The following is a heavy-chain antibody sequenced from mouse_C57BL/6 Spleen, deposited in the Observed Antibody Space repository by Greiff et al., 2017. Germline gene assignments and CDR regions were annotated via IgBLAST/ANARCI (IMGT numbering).Heavy chain of an antibody. CDR2: FHPYNDDT. V-gene: IGHV1-47*01. J-gene: IGHJ4*01. D-gene: IGHD2-4*01. CDR1: GYTFTTYP. CDR3: ASIYYEYDDAMDY. Sequence: VQRVESGAELVKPGASVKMSCKASGYTFTTYPIEWMKQNPGKSLEWIGNFHPYNDDTKYNEKFKCKATLTVEKSSSTVYMELSRLTSDDSAVYYCASIYYEYDDAMDYWGQGTSVTVSS.